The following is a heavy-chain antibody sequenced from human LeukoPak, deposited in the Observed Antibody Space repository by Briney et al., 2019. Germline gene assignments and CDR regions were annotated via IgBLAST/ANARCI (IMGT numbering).Heavy chain of an antibody. V-gene: IGHV1-3*01. J-gene: IGHJ6*02. CDR2: INAGNGNT. D-gene: IGHD3-9*01. CDR1: GYTFTSYA. Sequence: ASVKVSCKASGYTFTSYAMHWVRQAPGQRLEWMGWINAGNGNTKYSQKFQGRVTITRDTSASTAYMELSSLRSEDTAVYYCARYLSGHYGMDVWGQGTTVTVSS. CDR3: ARYLSGHYGMDV.